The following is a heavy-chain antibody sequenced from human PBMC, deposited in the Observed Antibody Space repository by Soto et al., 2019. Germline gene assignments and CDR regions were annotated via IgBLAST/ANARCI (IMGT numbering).Heavy chain of an antibody. V-gene: IGHV4-31*03. Sequence: QVQLQESGPGLVKPSQTLSLTCTVSGDSVSSGGAYWSWIRQHPGKGLEWIGYIYYSGSANYTPSPKSRLTISLDTSQNQVSLRLSSVTAADTAVYYCARLKSRYYKIISSSFDYWGRGTLATVSS. D-gene: IGHD3-10*01. J-gene: IGHJ4*02. CDR3: ARLKSRYYKIISSSFDY. CDR1: GDSVSSGGAY. CDR2: IYYSGSA.